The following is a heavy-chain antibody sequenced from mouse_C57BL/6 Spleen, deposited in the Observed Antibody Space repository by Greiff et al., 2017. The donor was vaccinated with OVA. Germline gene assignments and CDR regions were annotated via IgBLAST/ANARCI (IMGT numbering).Heavy chain of an antibody. J-gene: IGHJ4*01. CDR3: ARHEDNYGSSYDYYAMDY. CDR1: GYTFTEYT. D-gene: IGHD1-1*01. Sequence: QVHVKQSGAELVKPGASVKLSCKASGYTFTEYTIHWVKQRSGQGLEWIGWFYPGSGSIKYNEKFKDKATLTADKSSSTVYMELSRLTSEDSAVYFCARHEDNYGSSYDYYAMDYWGQGTSVTVSS. V-gene: IGHV1-62-2*01. CDR2: FYPGSGSI.